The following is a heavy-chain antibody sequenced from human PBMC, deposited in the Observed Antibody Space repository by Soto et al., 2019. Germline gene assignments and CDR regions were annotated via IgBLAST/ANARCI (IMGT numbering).Heavy chain of an antibody. J-gene: IGHJ6*02. V-gene: IGHV3-30-3*01. CDR1: GFTFSSYA. Sequence: GGSLRLSCAASGFTFSSYAMSWVRQAPGKGLEWVAVISYDGSNKYYADSVKGRFTISRDNSKNTLYLQMNSLRAEDTAVYYCAKALRYFDWLVRPWNAMDVWGQGTTVTVSS. CDR2: ISYDGSNK. D-gene: IGHD3-9*01. CDR3: AKALRYFDWLVRPWNAMDV.